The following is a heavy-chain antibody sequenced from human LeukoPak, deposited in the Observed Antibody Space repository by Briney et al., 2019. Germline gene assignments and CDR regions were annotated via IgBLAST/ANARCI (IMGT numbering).Heavy chain of an antibody. J-gene: IGHJ4*02. CDR1: GYTFTRYA. CDR3: ARVGRPEYSSSWYRY. V-gene: IGHV1-3*01. D-gene: IGHD6-13*01. Sequence: GASVKVSCKASGYTFTRYAMHWVRQAPGQRLEWLGWINAGNGNTKYSQKFQGRVTITRDTSASTAYMELSSLRSEDTAVYYCARVGRPEYSSSWYRYWGQGTLVTVSS. CDR2: INAGNGNT.